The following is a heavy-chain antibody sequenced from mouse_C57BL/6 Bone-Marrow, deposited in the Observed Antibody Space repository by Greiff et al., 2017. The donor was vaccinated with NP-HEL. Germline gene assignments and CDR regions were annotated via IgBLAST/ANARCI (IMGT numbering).Heavy chain of an antibody. Sequence: DVQLQESGAELVRPGSSVKMSCKTSGYTFTSYGINWVKQRPGQGLEWIGYIYIGNGYTEYNEKFKGKATLTSDTSSSTAYMQISSLTSEDSAIYFGARRDYGSSLYAMDYWGQGTSVTVSS. CDR3: ARRDYGSSLYAMDY. J-gene: IGHJ4*01. CDR2: IYIGNGYT. D-gene: IGHD1-1*01. V-gene: IGHV1-58*01. CDR1: GYTFTSYG.